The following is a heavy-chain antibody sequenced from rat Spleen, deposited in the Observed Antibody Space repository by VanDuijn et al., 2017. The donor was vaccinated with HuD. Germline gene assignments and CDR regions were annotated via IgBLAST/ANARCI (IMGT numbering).Heavy chain of an antibody. J-gene: IGHJ1*01. CDR2: ITNASGRT. D-gene: IGHD1-1*01. Sequence: EVQLVESGGGLVQPGSSLKLSCAASGFTFNNYWMTWIRQAPGRGLEWVASITNASGRTYYSDFVKGRFTISRDNAKNTQYLQMDSLRSEDTATYYCARYGLLQWSNWYCDFGGPGTMVTVSS. CDR1: GFTFNNYW. V-gene: IGHV5-31*01. CDR3: ARYGLLQWSNWYCDF.